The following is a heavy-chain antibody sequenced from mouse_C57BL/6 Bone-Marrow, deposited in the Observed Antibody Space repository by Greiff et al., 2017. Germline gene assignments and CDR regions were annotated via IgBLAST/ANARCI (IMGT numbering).Heavy chain of an antibody. CDR1: GFTFSSYA. Sequence: EVKLVESGGGLVKPGGSLKLSCAASGFTFSSYAMSWVRQTPEKRLEWVATISDGGSYTYYPDNVKGRFTISRDNAKNNRYLQMSHLKSEDTAMYYCARGPLDYWGQGTSVTVSS. V-gene: IGHV5-4*03. CDR3: ARGPLDY. CDR2: ISDGGSYT. J-gene: IGHJ4*01.